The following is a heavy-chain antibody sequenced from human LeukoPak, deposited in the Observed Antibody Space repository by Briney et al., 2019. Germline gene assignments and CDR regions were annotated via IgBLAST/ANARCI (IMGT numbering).Heavy chain of an antibody. CDR1: GGSISPYY. V-gene: IGHV4-59*08. CDR2: IYYSGTT. CDR3: ARTYYDVLTGYYSLDY. J-gene: IGHJ4*02. Sequence: SETLSLTCTVSGGSISPYYWSWIRQPPGKGLEWIGYIYYSGTTNYNPSLKSRVTMSVDTSNNHLSLRLTSVTAADTALYYCARTYYDVLTGYYSLDYWGQGTLVTVSS. D-gene: IGHD3-9*01.